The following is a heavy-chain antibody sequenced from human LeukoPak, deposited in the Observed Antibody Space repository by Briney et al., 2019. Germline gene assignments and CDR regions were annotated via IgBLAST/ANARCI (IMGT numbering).Heavy chain of an antibody. CDR1: GYTFTSYD. V-gene: IGHV1-2*06. D-gene: IGHD3-22*01. CDR3: ARDSRPIVVVITFSGMDV. J-gene: IGHJ6*02. CDR2: INPNSGGT. Sequence: GASVKVSCKASGYTFTSYDINWVRQATGQGLEWMGRINPNSGGTNYAQKFQGRVTMTRDTSISTAYMELSRLRSDDTAVYYCARDSRPIVVVITFSGMDVWGQGTTVTVSS.